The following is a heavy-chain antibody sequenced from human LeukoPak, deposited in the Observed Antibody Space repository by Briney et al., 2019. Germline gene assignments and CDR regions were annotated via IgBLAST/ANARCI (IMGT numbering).Heavy chain of an antibody. J-gene: IGHJ5*02. D-gene: IGHD3-3*01. CDR2: IKSKTDGGTT. V-gene: IGHV3-15*01. CDR3: TTDRIPANYDFWSGYYA. Sequence: PGGSLRLSCAASGFTFSSYAMSWVRQAPGKGLEWVGRIKSKTDGGTTDYAAPVKGRFTISRDDSKNTLYLQMNSLKTEDTAVYYCTTDRIPANYDFWSGYYAWGQGTLVTVSS. CDR1: GFTFSSYA.